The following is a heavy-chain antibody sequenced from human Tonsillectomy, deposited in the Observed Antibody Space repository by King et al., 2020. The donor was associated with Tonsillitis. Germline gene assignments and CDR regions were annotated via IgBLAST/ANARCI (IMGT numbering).Heavy chain of an antibody. D-gene: IGHD2-15*01. CDR3: DRDLGGWPKEGVNWLDH. CDR2: IYNSGTT. J-gene: IGHJ5*02. CDR1: SCAFNSGGYS. Sequence: QLQESGPGLVKPSQTLSLTCAVSSCAFNSGGYSWNWIRQPPGKGLEWIGYIYNSGTTHYNPSLKIRVTISVDTSTNQFSLNLSSVTASDTAGDYCDRDLGGWPKEGVNWLDHWGQGTMVTV. V-gene: IGHV4-30-4*07.